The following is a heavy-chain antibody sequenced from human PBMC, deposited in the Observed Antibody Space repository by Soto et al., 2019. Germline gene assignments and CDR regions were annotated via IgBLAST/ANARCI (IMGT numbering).Heavy chain of an antibody. J-gene: IGHJ4*02. V-gene: IGHV4-34*02. CDR1: GESFSGYY. Sequence: QVQLQQWGAGLLKPSETLSLTCAVYGESFSGYYWGWIRQPPGKGLVWMGEINHSGSTNYNPSLKSRVTMSVDTSKNQFSLKLSSVTAADTAMYYCAGNIVATISSFDYWGQGTLVTVSS. CDR3: AGNIVATISSFDY. D-gene: IGHD5-12*01. CDR2: INHSGST.